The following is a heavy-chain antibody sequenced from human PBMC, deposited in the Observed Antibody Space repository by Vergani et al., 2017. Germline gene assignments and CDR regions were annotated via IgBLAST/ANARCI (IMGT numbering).Heavy chain of an antibody. J-gene: IGHJ3*01. D-gene: IGHD2-15*01. V-gene: IGHV1-46*03. Sequence: QVQLVQSAAEVKRPGASVKVSCTTSGNTFITNYTHWVRQAPGQGLEWMGEIHPSGDSTSDAQQFEGRITMTRDTSTSTVYMELSSLRSEDTAVYFCASGGYNDAFDLWGQGTMVTVS. CDR3: ASGGYNDAFDL. CDR2: IHPSGDST. CDR1: GNTFITNY.